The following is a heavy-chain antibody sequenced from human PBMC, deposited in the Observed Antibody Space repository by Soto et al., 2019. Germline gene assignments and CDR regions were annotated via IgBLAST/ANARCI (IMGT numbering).Heavy chain of an antibody. CDR2: ISGSGGST. J-gene: IGHJ6*03. Sequence: EVQLLESGGGLVQPGGSLRLSCAASGFTFSSYAMSWVRQAPGKGLEWVSAISGSGGSTYYADSVKGRFTISRDNSKNTLYLQMNRLRAEDTAVYYCAKGPRIAARRSYYYMDVWGKGTTVTVSS. D-gene: IGHD6-6*01. CDR3: AKGPRIAARRSYYYMDV. V-gene: IGHV3-23*01. CDR1: GFTFSSYA.